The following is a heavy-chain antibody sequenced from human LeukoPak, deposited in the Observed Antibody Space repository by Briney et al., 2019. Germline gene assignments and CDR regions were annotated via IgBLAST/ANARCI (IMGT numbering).Heavy chain of an antibody. CDR2: IHYSGST. Sequence: SGTLSLTCFVSGGSISGSHWSWIRQPPGKGLEWIGYIHYSGSTDYNPSLKSRVTLSVDMSKNQISLKLSSVTAADTAVYYCARTGGDCSSGLCYYGMDVWGQGTTVTVS. D-gene: IGHD2-21*02. J-gene: IGHJ6*02. CDR3: ARTGGDCSSGLCYYGMDV. V-gene: IGHV4-59*01. CDR1: GGSISGSH.